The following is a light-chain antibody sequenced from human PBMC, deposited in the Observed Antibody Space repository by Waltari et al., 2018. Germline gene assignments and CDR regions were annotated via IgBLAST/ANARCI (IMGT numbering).Light chain of an antibody. J-gene: IGKJ3*01. Sequence: ALTQSPATLFLSPGERATLSCRASQSVRGYIAWYQQKPGQAPRLLIYDASNSATGVPARFSGSGSGTDFTLTISSLEPEDFAVYYCHHLTNWPAFTFGPGTKVDVK. CDR3: HHLTNWPAFT. CDR2: DAS. V-gene: IGKV3-11*01. CDR1: QSVRGY.